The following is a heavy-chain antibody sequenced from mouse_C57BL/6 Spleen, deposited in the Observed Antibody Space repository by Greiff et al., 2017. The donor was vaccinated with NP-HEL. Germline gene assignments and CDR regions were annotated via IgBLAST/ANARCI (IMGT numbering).Heavy chain of an antibody. CDR3: ASSLYGSSYPWFAY. CDR1: GFTFSDYG. J-gene: IGHJ3*01. D-gene: IGHD1-1*01. Sequence: EVQLVESGGGLVKPGGSLKLSCAASGFTFSDYGMHWVRQAPEKGLEWVAYISSGSSTIYYADTVKGRFTISRDNAKNTLFLQMTSLRSEDTAMYYCASSLYGSSYPWFAYWGQGTLVTVSA. V-gene: IGHV5-17*01. CDR2: ISSGSSTI.